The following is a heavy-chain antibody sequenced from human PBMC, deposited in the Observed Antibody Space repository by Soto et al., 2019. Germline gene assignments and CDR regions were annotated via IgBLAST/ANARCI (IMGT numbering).Heavy chain of an antibody. D-gene: IGHD6-19*01. CDR3: VRDGSTGWHFDS. CDR2: TRQDGGQS. Sequence: GSLIISWEPSGFTLSSYWMSLILQTPGKGLEWVANTRQDGGQSYLVDPVQGRFTISRDNAKNSVYLQMNSLRAEDTAVYYCVRDGSTGWHFDSWGQGTLVTVSS. J-gene: IGHJ4*02. CDR1: GFTLSSYW. V-gene: IGHV3-7*01.